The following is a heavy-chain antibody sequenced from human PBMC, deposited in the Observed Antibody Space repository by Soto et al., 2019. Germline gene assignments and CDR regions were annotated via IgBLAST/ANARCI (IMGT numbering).Heavy chain of an antibody. Sequence: PSETLSLTCTVSGGSISSSSYYWGWIRQPPGKGLEWIGSIYYSGSTYYNPSLKSRVTISVDTSKNQFSLKLSSVTAADTAVYYCASGNYYGPGIYAVRAQGTPVPVSS. J-gene: IGHJ4*02. CDR2: IYYSGST. CDR3: ASGNYYGPGIYAV. D-gene: IGHD3-10*01. V-gene: IGHV4-39*01. CDR1: GGSISSSSYY.